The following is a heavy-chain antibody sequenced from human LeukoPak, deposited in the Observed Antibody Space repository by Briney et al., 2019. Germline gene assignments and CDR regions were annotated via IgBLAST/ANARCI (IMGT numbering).Heavy chain of an antibody. CDR3: ARDPGSTGWYYYYYYMDV. J-gene: IGHJ6*03. CDR1: GFTFSSYA. D-gene: IGHD6-19*01. V-gene: IGHV3-30*01. Sequence: GGSLRLSCAASGFTFSSYALHWVRQAPGKRLEWVAVISYDGSNNYYADSVKGRFTISRDYSKNTLYLQMNSLRAEDTAVYYCARDPGSTGWYYYYYYMDVWGKGTTVTVSS. CDR2: ISYDGSNN.